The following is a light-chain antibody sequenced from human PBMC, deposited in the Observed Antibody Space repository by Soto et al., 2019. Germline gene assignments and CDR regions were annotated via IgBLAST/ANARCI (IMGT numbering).Light chain of an antibody. J-gene: IGKJ4*01. V-gene: IGKV1-5*03. CDR2: KAS. CDR1: QSIGRW. CDR3: LQHNDYPLT. Sequence: DIQMTQSPSTISAFVXESVPITCRASQSIGRWLAWYQQKPGKAPKLLIYKASSLESGVPSRFSGSGSGTEFTLTISSLQPEDFATYYCLQHNDYPLTFGGGTKVDIK.